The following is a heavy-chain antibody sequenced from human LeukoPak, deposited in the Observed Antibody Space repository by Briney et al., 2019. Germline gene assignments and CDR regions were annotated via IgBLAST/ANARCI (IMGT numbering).Heavy chain of an antibody. D-gene: IGHD3-22*01. CDR3: ARGAMIVMRYDAFDI. CDR1: GYTFSTYP. CDR2: INPNSGGT. Sequence: ASVKVSCKASGYTFSTYPINWVRQAPGQGLEWMGRINPNSGGTNYAQKFQGRVTMTRDTSISTAYMELSRLRSDDTAVYYCARGAMIVMRYDAFDIWGQGTMVTVSS. V-gene: IGHV1-2*06. J-gene: IGHJ3*02.